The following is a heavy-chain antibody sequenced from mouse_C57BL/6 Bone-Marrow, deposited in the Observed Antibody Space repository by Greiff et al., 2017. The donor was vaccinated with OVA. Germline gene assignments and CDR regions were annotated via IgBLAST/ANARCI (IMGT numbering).Heavy chain of an antibody. J-gene: IGHJ2*01. CDR1: GFSLTSYG. CDR2: IWSGGST. Sequence: VQLQQSGPGLVQPSQSLSITCTVSGFSLTSYGVHWVRQSPGKGLEWLGVIWSGGSTDYNAAFISRLSISKDNSKSQVFFKMNSLQADDTAIYYCARIYYYGSSYVKQDYWGQGTTLTVSS. D-gene: IGHD1-1*01. CDR3: ARIYYYGSSYVKQDY. V-gene: IGHV2-2*01.